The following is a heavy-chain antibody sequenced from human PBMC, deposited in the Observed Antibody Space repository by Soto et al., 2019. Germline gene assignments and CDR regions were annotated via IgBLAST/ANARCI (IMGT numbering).Heavy chain of an antibody. Sequence: VHLVQSGAEVKKPGASVKVSCKTSGYTFTNYGISWVRQAPGQGPQWMGWISCYNGDTKYAQTLQGRVTMTTDTSTSTAYMELRSLRSDDTAVYYCARGGSTWSAEYYQHWGQGTVVIVS. CDR2: ISCYNGDT. V-gene: IGHV1-18*01. CDR3: ARGGSTWSAEYYQH. CDR1: GYTFTNYG. D-gene: IGHD6-13*01. J-gene: IGHJ1*01.